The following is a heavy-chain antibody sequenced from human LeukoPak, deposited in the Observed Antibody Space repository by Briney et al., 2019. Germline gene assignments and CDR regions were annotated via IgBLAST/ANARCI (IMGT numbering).Heavy chain of an antibody. CDR1: GVTFSNYG. D-gene: IGHD3-10*02. Sequence: GGSLRLSCAASGVTFSNYGMNWVRQAPGKGLEWFSYISSSGSTIYYADSVKGRFTISRDNAKNSLYLQMNSLRAEDTAVYYCAELGITMIGGVWGKGTTVTISS. CDR2: ISSSGSTI. V-gene: IGHV3-48*04. J-gene: IGHJ6*04. CDR3: AELGITMIGGV.